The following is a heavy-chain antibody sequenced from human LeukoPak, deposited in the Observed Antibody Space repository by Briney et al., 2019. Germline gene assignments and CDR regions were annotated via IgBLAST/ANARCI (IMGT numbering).Heavy chain of an antibody. CDR3: ARERETYDFWSGYTYAFDI. D-gene: IGHD3-3*01. Sequence: SETLSLTCTVSGGSISSYYWSWIRQPAGKGLEWIGRIYTSGSTNYNPSLKSRVTISVDTSKNQFSLKLSSVTAADTAVYYCARERETYDFWSGYTYAFDIWGQGTMVTVSS. CDR2: IYTSGST. CDR1: GGSISSYY. J-gene: IGHJ3*02. V-gene: IGHV4-4*07.